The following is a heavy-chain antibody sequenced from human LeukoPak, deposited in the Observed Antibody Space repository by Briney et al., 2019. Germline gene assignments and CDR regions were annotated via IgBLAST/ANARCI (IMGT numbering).Heavy chain of an antibody. V-gene: IGHV3-23*01. J-gene: IGHJ6*02. CDR2: ISGSGTVT. D-gene: IGHD6-13*01. CDR3: AKGHSSWDYHGMDV. CDR1: GFTFSNHA. Sequence: GGSLRLSCAPSGFTFSNHAMDWVRRAPGKGLEWVAAISGSGTVTYYVDSVKGRFTISRDNSKKTLNLQMNSLRVDDTAVYYCAKGHSSWDYHGMDVWGQGTTVTVSS.